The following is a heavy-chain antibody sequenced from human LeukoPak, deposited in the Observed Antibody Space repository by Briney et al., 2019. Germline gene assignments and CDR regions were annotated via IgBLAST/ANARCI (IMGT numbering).Heavy chain of an antibody. CDR1: GGSISSGSYY. V-gene: IGHV4-61*02. CDR2: IYTSGST. J-gene: IGHJ5*02. Sequence: PSQTLSLTCTVSGGSISSGSYYWSWIRQPAGKGLEWIGRIYTSGSTNYNPSLKSRVTISVDTSKNQFSLKLSSVTAADTAVYYCARVQHYGGLNDNWFDPWGQGTLVTVSS. CDR3: ARVQHYGGLNDNWFDP. D-gene: IGHD4-23*01.